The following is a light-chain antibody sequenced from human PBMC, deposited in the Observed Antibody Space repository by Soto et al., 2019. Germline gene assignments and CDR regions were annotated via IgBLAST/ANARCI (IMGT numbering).Light chain of an antibody. CDR3: QQSYSSPLT. V-gene: IGKV1-39*01. J-gene: IGKJ4*01. CDR2: GAS. Sequence: DIPVTQSPSSLSASVGDRVTITCRASQTISSYLNWYQQKPGKAPKLLIYGASSLQSGVPARFSGSGSGTDFTLTISSLQPEDSATYSCQQSYSSPLTFGGGTKVEIK. CDR1: QTISSY.